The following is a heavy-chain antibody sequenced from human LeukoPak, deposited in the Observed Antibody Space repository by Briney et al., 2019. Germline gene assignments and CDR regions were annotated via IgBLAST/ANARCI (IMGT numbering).Heavy chain of an antibody. J-gene: IGHJ3*02. CDR2: INWSSGNI. V-gene: IGHV3-9*01. D-gene: IGHD3-3*01. Sequence: GRSLRLSCAASGFTFDDYAMHWVRQAPGKGLEWVSVINWSSGNIAYADSVKGRFTISRDNAKNSLYLQMNSLRAEDTALYYCAKVRVVISSHGAFDIWGQGTMVTVSS. CDR3: AKVRVVISSHGAFDI. CDR1: GFTFDDYA.